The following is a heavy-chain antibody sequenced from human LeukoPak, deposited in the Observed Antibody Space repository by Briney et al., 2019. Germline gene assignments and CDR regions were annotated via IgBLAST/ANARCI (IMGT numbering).Heavy chain of an antibody. V-gene: IGHV3-23*01. Sequence: PGGSLRVSCAASGFTFSKYAMSWVRQAPGKGLEWVSAISGSGGSTHYADSVKGRFTNSRDNSKNTLFLQMNGLRAADTAVYYCAKHSTRGRGVIVDYYFYYYGMDVWGKGTTVTVSS. D-gene: IGHD2/OR15-2a*01. CDR3: AKHSTRGRGVIVDYYFYYYGMDV. J-gene: IGHJ6*04. CDR1: GFTFSKYA. CDR2: ISGSGGST.